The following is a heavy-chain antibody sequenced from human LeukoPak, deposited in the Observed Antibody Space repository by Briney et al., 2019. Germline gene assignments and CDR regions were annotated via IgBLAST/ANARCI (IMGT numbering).Heavy chain of an antibody. Sequence: GGSLRLSCAASGFTFSSYAMSWVRQAPGKGLEWVSGISGSGGATYSADSVKGRFTISRDNSKNTLYLQMNSLRAEDTAVYYCAKVNLELRYFDYWGQGTLVTVSS. D-gene: IGHD1-7*01. CDR2: ISGSGGAT. J-gene: IGHJ4*02. CDR3: AKVNLELRYFDY. CDR1: GFTFSSYA. V-gene: IGHV3-23*01.